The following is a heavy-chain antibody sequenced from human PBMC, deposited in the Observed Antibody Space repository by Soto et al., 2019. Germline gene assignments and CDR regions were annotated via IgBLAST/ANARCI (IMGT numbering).Heavy chain of an antibody. CDR1: GFTFRTYT. CDR3: ARDRGYDAHDYYYNAMDV. J-gene: IGHJ6*02. Sequence: EVQLVESGGGLVKPGGSLRLSCVASGFTFRTYTMNWVRQAPGEGLEWVSGIRGFSPYTFYAESVKGRFTISRDNAKNSLYLQMNSLGVEDTAVYHCARDRGYDAHDYYYNAMDVWGQGTTVTVSS. V-gene: IGHV3-21*01. D-gene: IGHD2-15*01. CDR2: IRGFSPYT.